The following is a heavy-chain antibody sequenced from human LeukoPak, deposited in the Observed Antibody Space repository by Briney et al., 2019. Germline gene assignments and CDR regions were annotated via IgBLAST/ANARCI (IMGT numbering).Heavy chain of an antibody. CDR2: ISYDGSNK. CDR3: ARDLDIVATIVFDY. D-gene: IGHD5-12*01. V-gene: IGHV3-30*04. Sequence: GGSLRLSCAASGFTFSSYAMHWVRQAPGKGLEWVAVISYDGSNKYYADSVKGRFTISRDNSKNTLHLQMNSLRAEDTAVYYCARDLDIVATIVFDYWGQGTLVTVSS. CDR1: GFTFSSYA. J-gene: IGHJ4*02.